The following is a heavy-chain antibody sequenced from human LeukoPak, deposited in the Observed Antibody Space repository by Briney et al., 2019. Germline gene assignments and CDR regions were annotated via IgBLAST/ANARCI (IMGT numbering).Heavy chain of an antibody. CDR2: ISPNTGGT. J-gene: IGHJ3*02. CDR1: GYTFTGYF. V-gene: IGHV1-2*06. Sequence: ASVKVSCKAFGYTFTGYFIHWVRQAPGQGLEWMGRISPNTGGTKYTQKFQGRVTMTRDTSISTAYMELSRLTSDDTAVYYCAIAGGGSDAFDIWGQGTMVTVSS. CDR3: AIAGGGSDAFDI. D-gene: IGHD2-15*01.